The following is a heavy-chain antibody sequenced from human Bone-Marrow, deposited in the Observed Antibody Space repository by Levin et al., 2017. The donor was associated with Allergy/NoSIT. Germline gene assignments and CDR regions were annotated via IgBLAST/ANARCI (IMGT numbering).Heavy chain of an antibody. J-gene: IGHJ4*02. V-gene: IGHV4/OR15-8*02. D-gene: IGHD5-18*01. CDR1: GGSITSRNW. CDR3: ARVDSGYTTIDY. Sequence: PSETLSLTCAVSGGSITSRNWWTWVRQPTGKGLEWIGEMYNNGNINYNSSLKSRVTMSMDKSKNEFSLRLTSVTAADTAVYYCARVDSGYTTIDYWGQGVRVTVSS. CDR2: MYNNGNI.